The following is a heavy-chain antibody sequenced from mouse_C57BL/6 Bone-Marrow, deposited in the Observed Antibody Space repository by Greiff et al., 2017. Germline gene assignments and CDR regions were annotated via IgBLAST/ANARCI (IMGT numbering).Heavy chain of an antibody. V-gene: IGHV14-4*01. CDR2: IDPENGDT. J-gene: IGHJ1*03. D-gene: IGHD1-1*01. Sequence: EVQVVESGAELVRPGASVKLSCTASGFNIKDDYMHWVKQRPEQGLEWIGWIDPENGDTEYASKFQGKATITADTSSNTAYLQLSSLTSEDTAVYYCTTELPYFDVWGTGTTVTVSS. CDR1: GFNIKDDY. CDR3: TTELPYFDV.